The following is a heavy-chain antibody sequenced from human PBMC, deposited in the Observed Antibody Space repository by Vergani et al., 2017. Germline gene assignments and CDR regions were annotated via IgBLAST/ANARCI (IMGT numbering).Heavy chain of an antibody. Sequence: QLQLQESGPGLVKPSETLSLTCTVSGGSISSSSYYWGWIRQPPGKGLEWIGSIYYSGSTYYNPSLKSRVTISVDTSKNQFSLKLSSVPAADTAVYYCARHVSGEQQQVDYWGQGTLVTVSS. CDR3: ARHVSGEQQQVDY. J-gene: IGHJ4*02. CDR1: GGSISSSSYY. CDR2: IYYSGST. D-gene: IGHD6-13*01. V-gene: IGHV4-39*01.